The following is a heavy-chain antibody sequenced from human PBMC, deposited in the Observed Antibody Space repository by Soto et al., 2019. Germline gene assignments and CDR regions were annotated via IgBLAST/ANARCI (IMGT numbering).Heavy chain of an antibody. J-gene: IGHJ4*02. Sequence: QITLKESGPTLVKPTQTLTLTCSFSGSSLSTNGVGVAWIRQPPGKALEWLALIYWDDDRRYNPSLKSRLTITQDTSKNQVVPTMTNMAPVDTATYYCAHRPSTAPGYFDYWGQGTLVNVSS. D-gene: IGHD2-15*01. CDR3: AHRPSTAPGYFDY. CDR1: GSSLSTNGVG. V-gene: IGHV2-5*02. CDR2: IYWDDDR.